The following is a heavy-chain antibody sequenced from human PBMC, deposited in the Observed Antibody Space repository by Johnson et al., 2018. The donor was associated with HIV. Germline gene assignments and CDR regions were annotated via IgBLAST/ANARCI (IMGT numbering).Heavy chain of an antibody. CDR2: ISGSGGST. Sequence: VQLVESGGGLVKPGGSLRLSCAASGFTFSSYAMSWVRQAPGKGLEWVSAISGSGGSTYYADSVKGRFPISRDTSKNTLYLQMNSLRAEDTAVYYCARGLRSGIVVVYDAFDIWGQGTMVTVSS. CDR1: GFTFSSYA. CDR3: ARGLRSGIVVVYDAFDI. J-gene: IGHJ3*02. D-gene: IGHD3-22*01. V-gene: IGHV3-23*04.